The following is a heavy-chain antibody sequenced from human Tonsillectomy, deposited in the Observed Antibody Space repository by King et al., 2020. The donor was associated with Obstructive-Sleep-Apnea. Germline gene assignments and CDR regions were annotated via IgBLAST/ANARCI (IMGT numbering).Heavy chain of an antibody. CDR1: GYSTSSGHY. CDR3: ARDGLYFDWLLAALDY. CDR2: IYHSGSI. D-gene: IGHD3-9*01. J-gene: IGHJ4*02. V-gene: IGHV4-38-2*02. Sequence: QLQESCPGLVKPSETLSLTCTVSGYSTSSGHYLGWIRQPPGKGLEVIWSIYHSGSIYANPSLKSRVTISLDTSKNQFSLKLRSVTAADTAVYYCARDGLYFDWLLAALDYWGQGILVTVSS.